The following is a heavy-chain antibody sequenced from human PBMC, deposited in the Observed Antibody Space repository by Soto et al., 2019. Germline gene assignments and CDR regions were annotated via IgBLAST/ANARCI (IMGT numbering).Heavy chain of an antibody. Sequence: GGSLRLSCAGSGFTFSRFTMHWVRQAPGKGLEWVAMISYDGTNKYYADSVNGRFTGSRDNSRNTLYLQMNSLRAEDTAVYYCARESSSGRFLNYYGFDVCGQGSTVTVSS. J-gene: IGHJ6*02. CDR1: GFTFSRFT. V-gene: IGHV3-30-3*01. CDR2: ISYDGTNK. D-gene: IGHD6-19*01. CDR3: ARESSSGRFLNYYGFDV.